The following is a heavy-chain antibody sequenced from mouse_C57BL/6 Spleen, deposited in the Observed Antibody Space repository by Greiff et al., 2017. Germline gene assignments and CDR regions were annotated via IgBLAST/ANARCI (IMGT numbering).Heavy chain of an antibody. CDR3: ARSPLFGKEDYFDY. CDR1: GYTFTSYW. Sequence: QVQLKQPGAELVKPGASVKLSCKASGYTFTSYWMHWVKQRPGQGLEWIGMIHPNSGSTNYNEKFKSKATLTVDKSSSTAYMQLSSLTSEDSAVYYGARSPLFGKEDYFDYWGQGTTLTVSS. V-gene: IGHV1-64*01. J-gene: IGHJ2*01. D-gene: IGHD1-1*01. CDR2: IHPNSGST.